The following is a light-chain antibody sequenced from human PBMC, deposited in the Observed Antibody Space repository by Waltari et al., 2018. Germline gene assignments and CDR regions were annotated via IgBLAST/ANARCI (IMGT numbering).Light chain of an antibody. CDR1: QSVLYSSNSKNY. J-gene: IGKJ1*01. CDR3: QQYYSTPRA. V-gene: IGKV4-1*01. Sequence: DIVMTQSPDSLAVSLGERATINCKSSQSVLYSSNSKNYLAWYQQKPGQPPKLLIYWASTRESCVPDRFSGSGSGTDFTLTIASLQAEYVAVYNCQQYYSTPRAFGQGTKVEIK. CDR2: WAS.